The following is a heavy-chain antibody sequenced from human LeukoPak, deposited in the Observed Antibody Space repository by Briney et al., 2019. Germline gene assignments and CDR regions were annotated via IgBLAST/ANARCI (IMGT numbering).Heavy chain of an antibody. V-gene: IGHV4-59*01. D-gene: IGHD6-13*01. CDR1: GGSICSYY. J-gene: IGHJ4*02. CDR2: IYYSGTT. CDR3: ARGVYIAAAQYGY. Sequence: SETLSLTCTVSGGSICSYYWSWIRQPPGKGLEWIGYIYYSGTTNYNPSLKSRVTISVDASKNQFSLKLSSVTAADTAVYYCARGVYIAAAQYGYWGQGTLVTVSS.